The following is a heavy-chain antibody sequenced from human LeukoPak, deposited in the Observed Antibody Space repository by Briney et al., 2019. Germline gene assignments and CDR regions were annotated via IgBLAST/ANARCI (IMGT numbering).Heavy chain of an antibody. J-gene: IGHJ4*02. CDR3: ARGSRRITGTYYFDH. V-gene: IGHV3-74*01. Sequence: GGSLRLSCAASGFTFSSYWMHWVRQAPGKGLVWVSHINSDGSSTSYADSVKGRFTISRDNSKNTLYLQMNSLRAEDTAVYYCARGSRRITGTYYFDHWGQGTLVTVSS. CDR1: GFTFSSYW. CDR2: INSDGSST. D-gene: IGHD1-7*01.